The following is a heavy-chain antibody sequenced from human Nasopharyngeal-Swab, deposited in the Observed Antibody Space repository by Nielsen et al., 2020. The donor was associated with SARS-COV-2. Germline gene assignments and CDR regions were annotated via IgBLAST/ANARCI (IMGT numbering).Heavy chain of an antibody. CDR3: ARPYDSSGYFRGHRSYFHH. CDR2: INHSGST. D-gene: IGHD3-22*01. J-gene: IGHJ1*01. Sequence: SETLSLTFAVYGGSFSGYYWSWIRKPPGKGLEWIGEINHSGSTNYNPSLKSRVTISVDTSKNQFSLKLSSVTAADTAVYYCARPYDSSGYFRGHRSYFHHWGQGTLVTVSS. CDR1: GGSFSGYY. V-gene: IGHV4-34*01.